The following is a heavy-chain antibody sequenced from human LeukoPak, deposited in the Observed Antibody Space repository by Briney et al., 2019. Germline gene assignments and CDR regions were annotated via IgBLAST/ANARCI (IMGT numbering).Heavy chain of an antibody. D-gene: IGHD4-17*01. CDR3: ARGVGSTEDF. J-gene: IGHJ4*02. Sequence: PSETLSITCAVYGGSFNGDCWSWVRQPPGKGLEWIAEINRSGSTNYNPSLKSRVTISMDTSKNQFSLRLSSVTAADTALYYCARGVGSTEDFWGQGTLVTVSS. CDR1: GGSFNGDC. CDR2: INRSGST. V-gene: IGHV4-34*01.